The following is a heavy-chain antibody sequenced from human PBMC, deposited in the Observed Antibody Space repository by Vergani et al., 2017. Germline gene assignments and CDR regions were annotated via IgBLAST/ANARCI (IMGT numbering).Heavy chain of an antibody. CDR2: INHSGST. CDR1: GGSFSGYY. D-gene: IGHD4-17*01. J-gene: IGHJ4*02. Sequence: QVQLQQWGAGLLKPSETLSLTCAVYGGSFSGYYWSWIRQPPGKGLEWIGEINHSGSTNYNPSLKSRVTISIDTSKNQFSLNLSSVTAADTAVYYCARDHLYGKDYWGQGTLVTVSS. CDR3: ARDHLYGKDY. V-gene: IGHV4-34*01.